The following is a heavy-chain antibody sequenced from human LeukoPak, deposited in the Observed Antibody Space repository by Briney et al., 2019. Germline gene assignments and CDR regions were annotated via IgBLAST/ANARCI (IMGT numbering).Heavy chain of an antibody. V-gene: IGHV3-15*01. CDR3: SWIRGALGFYFIDV. CDR2: ILHKGSGGTT. CDR1: GFTFSDAW. Sequence: GGSLRLSCAASGFTFSDAWMTWVRQAPGKGLEWVGRILHKGSGGTTDYAAPVQGRFTISRGDSKDTLYLEMNSLKSEDTAVYYCSWIRGALGFYFIDVWGKGTTVTISS. J-gene: IGHJ6*03. D-gene: IGHD3-10*01.